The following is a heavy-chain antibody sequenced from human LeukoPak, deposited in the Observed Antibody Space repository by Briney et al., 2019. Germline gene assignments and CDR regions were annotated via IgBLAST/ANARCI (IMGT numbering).Heavy chain of an antibody. Sequence: PSQTLSLTCTVSGGSISSGSYYWSWIRQPAGKGLEWIGRIYTSGSTNYNPSLKSRVTISVDTSKNQFSLKLSSVTAADTAVCYCARVNLQGVPSPWGQGILVTVSS. CDR2: IYTSGST. CDR3: ARVNLQGVPSP. CDR1: GGSISSGSYY. J-gene: IGHJ5*02. V-gene: IGHV4-61*02. D-gene: IGHD3-16*01.